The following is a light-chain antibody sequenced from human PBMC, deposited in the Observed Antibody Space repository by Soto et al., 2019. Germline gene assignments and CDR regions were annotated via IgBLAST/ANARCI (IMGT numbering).Light chain of an antibody. Sequence: EIVLTQSPGTLSLSPGERATLSCRASQTVLNNYLTWYQQKPGQAPRRLIFGASIRATGIPDRFSGSGSGTDFTLTISRLEPEDFAAYYCQQYGSSPTTFGQGAKVDIK. CDR2: GAS. J-gene: IGKJ1*01. CDR3: QQYGSSPTT. CDR1: QTVLNNY. V-gene: IGKV3-20*01.